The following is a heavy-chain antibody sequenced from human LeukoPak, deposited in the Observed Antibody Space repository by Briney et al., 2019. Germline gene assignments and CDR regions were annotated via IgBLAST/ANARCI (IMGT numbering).Heavy chain of an antibody. J-gene: IGHJ5*02. CDR1: GGSISSSSYY. CDR3: ARTDYDFWSGDDNWFDP. D-gene: IGHD3-3*01. Sequence: SETLPLTCTVSGGSISSSSYYWGWIRQPPGKGLEWIGSIYYSGSTYYNPSLKSRVTISVDTSKNQFSLKLSSVTAADTAVYYCARTDYDFWSGDDNWFDPWGQGTLVTVSS. V-gene: IGHV4-39*07. CDR2: IYYSGST.